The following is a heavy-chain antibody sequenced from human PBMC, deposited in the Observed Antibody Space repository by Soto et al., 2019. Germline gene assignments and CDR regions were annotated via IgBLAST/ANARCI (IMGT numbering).Heavy chain of an antibody. D-gene: IGHD6-13*01. CDR2: IYYSGST. CDR1: GGSISSGGYY. J-gene: IGHJ4*02. V-gene: IGHV4-31*03. Sequence: SETLSLTCTVSGGSISSGGYYWSWIRQHPGKGLEWIGYIYYSGSTYYNPSLKSRVTISVDTSKNQFSLKLSSVTAADTAVYYCARALGSSWSPVGYYFDYWGQGTLVTVSS. CDR3: ARALGSSWSPVGYYFDY.